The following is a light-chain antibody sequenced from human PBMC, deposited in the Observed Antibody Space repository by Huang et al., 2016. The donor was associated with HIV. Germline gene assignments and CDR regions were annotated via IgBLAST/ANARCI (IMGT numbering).Light chain of an antibody. CDR3: QQSYSTPV. CDR1: QSISSY. Sequence: DIQMTQSPSSLSASVGDRVTITCRASQSISSYLNWYQQKPGQAPKLLIYAASSLQSGVPSRFSGSGSGTEFTLTISSLQPEDFATYYCQQSYSTPVFGQGTRLEIK. V-gene: IGKV1-39*01. J-gene: IGKJ5*01. CDR2: AAS.